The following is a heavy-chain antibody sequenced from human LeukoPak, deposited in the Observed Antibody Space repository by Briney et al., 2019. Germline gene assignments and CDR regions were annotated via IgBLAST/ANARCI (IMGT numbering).Heavy chain of an antibody. CDR1: GYTFTGYY. D-gene: IGHD2-2*01. V-gene: IGHV1-2*02. Sequence: ASVKVSCKASGYTFTGYYMHWVRQAPGQGPEWMGWINPNSGGTNYAQKFQGRVTMTRDTSISTAYMELSRLRSDDTAVYYCARGSTYCSSTSCSYRDYYGMDVWGQGTTVTVSS. J-gene: IGHJ6*02. CDR3: ARGSTYCSSTSCSYRDYYGMDV. CDR2: INPNSGGT.